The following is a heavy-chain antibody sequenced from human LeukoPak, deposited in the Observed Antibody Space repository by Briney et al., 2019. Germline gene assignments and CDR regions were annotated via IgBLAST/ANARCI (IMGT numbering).Heavy chain of an antibody. CDR1: GFTFSTYE. V-gene: IGHV3-48*03. CDR2: ISNSGTAI. Sequence: GGSLRLSCAAPGFTFSTYEMNWVRQAPGKGLEWPSYISNSGTAIFYADSVKGRFTISRDNAKNSLYLQMNSLRAEDTAVYYCARQVSGIYSPGFDFWGQGTLVTVSS. D-gene: IGHD1-26*01. J-gene: IGHJ4*02. CDR3: ARQVSGIYSPGFDF.